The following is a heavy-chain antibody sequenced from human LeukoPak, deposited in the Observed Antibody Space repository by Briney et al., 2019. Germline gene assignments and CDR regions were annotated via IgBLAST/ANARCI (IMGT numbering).Heavy chain of an antibody. CDR3: ARRGPQLAGDAFDI. V-gene: IGHV4-39*01. CDR2: IYYSGST. J-gene: IGHJ3*02. D-gene: IGHD2-15*01. CDR1: GGSISSSSYY. Sequence: PSETLSLTCTVSGGSISSSSYYWGWIRQPPGKGLEWIGSIYYSGSTYYNPSLKSRVTISVDTSKNQFSLKLSSVTAADTAVYYCARRGPQLAGDAFDIWGQGTMVTVSS.